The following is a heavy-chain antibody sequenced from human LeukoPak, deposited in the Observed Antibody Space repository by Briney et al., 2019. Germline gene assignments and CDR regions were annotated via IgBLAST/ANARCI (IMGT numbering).Heavy chain of an antibody. Sequence: SETLSLTCTVSGGSISSSNYYWGWIRQPAGKGLEWIVRIYTSGTTNYNPSLKSRVTISIDTSKNQFSLKLSSVTAADTAVYYCARGLWFGDENPPYFDYWGQGTLVTVSS. D-gene: IGHD3-10*01. CDR2: IYTSGTT. CDR3: ARGLWFGDENPPYFDY. V-gene: IGHV4-61*02. J-gene: IGHJ4*02. CDR1: GGSISSSNYY.